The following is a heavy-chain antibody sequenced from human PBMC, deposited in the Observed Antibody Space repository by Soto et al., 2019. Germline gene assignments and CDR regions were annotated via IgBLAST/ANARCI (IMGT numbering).Heavy chain of an antibody. CDR3: AGRLTTAASLYY. CDR2: IHGGGSA. J-gene: IGHJ4*02. V-gene: IGHV3-53*01. D-gene: IGHD1-1*01. CDR1: GLSVSNNH. Sequence: GSLRLSCAASGLSVSNNHMTWVRQAPGKGLEWVSLIHGGGSAYYADSVKGRFTISRDNSKNTLYLQMDSLRAEDTAIYYCAGRLTTAASLYYWGQGTLVTVSS.